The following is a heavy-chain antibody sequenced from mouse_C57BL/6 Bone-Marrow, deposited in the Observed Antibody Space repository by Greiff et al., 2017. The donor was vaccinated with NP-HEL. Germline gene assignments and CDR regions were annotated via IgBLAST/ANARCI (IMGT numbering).Heavy chain of an antibody. CDR1: GFTFSDYG. J-gene: IGHJ1*03. D-gene: IGHD1-1*01. V-gene: IGHV5-17*01. CDR3: ARPPITTVDYWYFDV. CDR2: ISSGSSTI. Sequence: EVKLVESGGDLVKPGGSLKLSCAASGFTFSDYGMHWVRQAPEKGLEWVAYISSGSSTIYYADTVKGRFTISRDNAKNTLFLQMTSLRSEDTAMYYCARPPITTVDYWYFDVWGTGTTVTVSS.